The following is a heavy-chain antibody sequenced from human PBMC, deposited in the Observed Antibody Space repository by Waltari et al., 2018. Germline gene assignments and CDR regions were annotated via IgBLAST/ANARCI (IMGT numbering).Heavy chain of an antibody. CDR3: ARDSASSGYLPTPANWYFDL. CDR1: GFTLSSYG. CDR2: IWYDGSNK. D-gene: IGHD3-22*01. Sequence: QVQLVESGGGVVQPGRSLRLSCAASGFTLSSYGMHWVRQAPGKGLEWVAVIWYDGSNKYYADSVKGRFTISRDNSKNTLYLQMNSLRAEDTAVYYCARDSASSGYLPTPANWYFDLWGRGTLVTVSS. V-gene: IGHV3-33*01. J-gene: IGHJ2*01.